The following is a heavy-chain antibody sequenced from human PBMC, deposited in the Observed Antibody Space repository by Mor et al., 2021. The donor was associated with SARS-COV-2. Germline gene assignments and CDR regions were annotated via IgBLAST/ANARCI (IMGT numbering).Heavy chain of an antibody. CDR3: ARRTGSPSPLYYFDY. Sequence: STYYNPSLKSRDTISVDTSKNQFSLKLSSVTAADTAVYYCARRTGSPSPLYYFDYWGQGTLVTVSS. V-gene: IGHV4-39*01. D-gene: IGHD1-1*01. J-gene: IGHJ4*02. CDR2: ST.